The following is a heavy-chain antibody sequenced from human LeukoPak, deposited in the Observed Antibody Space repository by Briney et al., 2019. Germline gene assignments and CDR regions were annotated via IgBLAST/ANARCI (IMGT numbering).Heavy chain of an antibody. J-gene: IGHJ4*02. D-gene: IGHD3-16*02. V-gene: IGHV3-64*01. CDR1: GFTFSSYA. CDR2: ISSNGGST. Sequence: GSLRLSCAASGFTFSSYAMSWVRQAPGKGLEYVSAISSNGGSTYYANSVKGRFTISRDNSKNTLYLQMGSLRAEDMAVYYCARANYVWGSYRFPQYYFDYWGQGTLVTVSS. CDR3: ARANYVWGSYRFPQYYFDY.